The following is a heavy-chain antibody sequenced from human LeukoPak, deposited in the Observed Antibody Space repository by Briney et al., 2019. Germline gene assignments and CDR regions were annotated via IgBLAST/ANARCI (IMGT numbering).Heavy chain of an antibody. CDR3: ARREMPTNSFDY. J-gene: IGHJ4*02. Sequence: GGSLRLSCAASGFTFSSYAMSWVHQAPGKGLEWVSGISGSGGSTYYADSVKGRFTISRDNSKNTLYLQMNSLRAEDTAIYYCARREMPTNSFDYWGQGTLVTVSS. CDR2: ISGSGGST. CDR1: GFTFSSYA. D-gene: IGHD5-24*01. V-gene: IGHV3-23*01.